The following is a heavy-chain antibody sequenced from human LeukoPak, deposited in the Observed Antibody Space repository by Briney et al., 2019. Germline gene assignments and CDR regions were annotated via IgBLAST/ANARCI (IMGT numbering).Heavy chain of an antibody. J-gene: IGHJ4*02. CDR1: GESFSGYY. CDR2: INHSGST. V-gene: IGHV4-34*01. CDR3: ARRTDY. Sequence: SETLSLTCAVYGESFSGYYWSWIRQPPGKGLEWIGEINHSGSTNYNPSLKSRVTISVDTSKNQFSLKLSSVTAADTAVYYCARRTDYWGQGTLVTVSS.